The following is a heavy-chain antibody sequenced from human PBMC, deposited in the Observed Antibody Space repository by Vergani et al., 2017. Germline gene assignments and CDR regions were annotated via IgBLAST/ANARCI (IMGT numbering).Heavy chain of an antibody. CDR1: GFTFSDYY. CDR3: ARGVIADLFDY. J-gene: IGHJ4*02. CDR2: ISSSSSYT. Sequence: QVQLVESGGGLVKPGGSLRLSCAASGFTFSDYYMSWSRQAPGKGLEWVSYISSSSSYTNYADSVKGRFTISRDNTKNSLYLQINSLRAEDTAVYYCARGVIADLFDYWGQGTLVTVSS. D-gene: IGHD3-16*02. V-gene: IGHV3-11*06.